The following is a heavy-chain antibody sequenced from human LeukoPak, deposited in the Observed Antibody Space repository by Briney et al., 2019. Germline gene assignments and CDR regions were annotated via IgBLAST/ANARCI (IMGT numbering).Heavy chain of an antibody. CDR2: INPNSGGT. V-gene: IGHV1-2*02. J-gene: IGHJ5*02. Sequence: EASVKVSCKASGYTFTGYYMHWVRQAPGQGLEWMGWINPNSGGTNYAQKFQGRVTMTRDTSISTAYMELSRLRSDDTAVYYCARPRIAAAGPNWFDPWGQGTLVTVSS. CDR3: ARPRIAAAGPNWFDP. D-gene: IGHD6-13*01. CDR1: GYTFTGYY.